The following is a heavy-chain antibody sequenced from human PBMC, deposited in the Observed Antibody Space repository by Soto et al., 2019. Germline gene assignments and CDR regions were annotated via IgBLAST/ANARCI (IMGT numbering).Heavy chain of an antibody. D-gene: IGHD4-17*01. CDR3: AKDPKGDYVGGFEM. Sequence: GGSLRLSCAASGYTFSNYAMSWVRQAPGKGLEWVSGISSSADRAYYADSVKGRFTISRDHSRNTLSLQMHSLRADDTAMYYCAKDPKGDYVGGFEMLGQGTMVTVSS. V-gene: IGHV3-23*01. J-gene: IGHJ3*02. CDR2: ISSSADRA. CDR1: GYTFSNYA.